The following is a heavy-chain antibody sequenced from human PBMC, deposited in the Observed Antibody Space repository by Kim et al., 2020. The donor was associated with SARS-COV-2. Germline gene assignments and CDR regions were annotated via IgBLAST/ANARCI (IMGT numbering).Heavy chain of an antibody. V-gene: IGHV4-31*03. CDR1: GGSISSGGYY. CDR3: ASTPIVATIFRIRPSPNDFYY. D-gene: IGHD5-12*01. Sequence: SETLSLTCTVSGGSISSGGYYWSWIRQHPGKGLEWIGYIYYSGSTYYNPSLKSRVTISVDTSKNQFSRKLSSVTAADTAVYYCASTPIVATIFRIRPSPNDFYYWGQGTLVTVSS. J-gene: IGHJ4*02. CDR2: IYYSGST.